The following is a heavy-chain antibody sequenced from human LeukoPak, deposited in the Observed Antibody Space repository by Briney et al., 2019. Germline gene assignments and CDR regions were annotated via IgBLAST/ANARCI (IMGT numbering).Heavy chain of an antibody. CDR2: IYSDNT. CDR3: ARRAGAYSHPYDY. Sequence: GGSLRLSCAASGFTFNTYSMNWVRQAPGKGLEWVSFIYSDNTHYSDSVKGRFTISRDNSKNTLYLQMNSLRAEDTAVYYCARRAGAYSHPYDYWGQGTLVTVSS. D-gene: IGHD4/OR15-4a*01. V-gene: IGHV3-53*01. J-gene: IGHJ4*02. CDR1: GFTFNTYS.